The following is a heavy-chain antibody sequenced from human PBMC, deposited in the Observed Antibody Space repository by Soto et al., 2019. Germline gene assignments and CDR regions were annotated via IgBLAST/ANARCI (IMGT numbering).Heavy chain of an antibody. CDR3: AKAPSSDCNSGACSLRS. Sequence: EVQLLESGGGLVQPGGSLRLSCAASGFTFSNYGMSWVRQAPGKGLEWVSSISGGNTFYAGSVKGRFTISRANSKNTLYLQMNSLTAEDTAVYYCAKAPSSDCNSGACSLRSWGQGTLVTVSS. J-gene: IGHJ5*02. CDR1: GFTFSNYG. CDR2: SISGGNT. D-gene: IGHD2-21*01. V-gene: IGHV3-23*01.